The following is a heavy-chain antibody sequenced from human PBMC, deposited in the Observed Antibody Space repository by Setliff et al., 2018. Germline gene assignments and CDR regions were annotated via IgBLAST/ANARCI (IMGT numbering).Heavy chain of an antibody. CDR3: ASERDSASRQTYFDS. D-gene: IGHD2-15*01. Sequence: TSETLSLTCIVSGGSINSYYWNWIRQPPGKGLEWIGYIYYSGNSNYDTNYNTSFKSRGTILSDTSKNQFSLIQSAVTAADTAVYYCASERDSASRQTYFDSWGQGTLVTVSS. CDR2: IYYSGNSNYDT. V-gene: IGHV4-59*01. J-gene: IGHJ4*02. CDR1: GGSINSYY.